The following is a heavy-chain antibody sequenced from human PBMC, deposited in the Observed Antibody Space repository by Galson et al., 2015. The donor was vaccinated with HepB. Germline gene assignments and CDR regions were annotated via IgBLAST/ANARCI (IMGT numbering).Heavy chain of an antibody. Sequence: SLRLSCAASGFTFSSYEMNWVRQAPGKGLEWVSYISSSGSTIYYADSVKGRFTISRDNAKNSLYLQMNSLRAEDTAVYYCARDSGGVPAAINGMDVWGQGTTVTVSS. J-gene: IGHJ6*02. D-gene: IGHD2-2*01. CDR3: ARDSGGVPAAINGMDV. V-gene: IGHV3-48*03. CDR1: GFTFSSYE. CDR2: ISSSGSTI.